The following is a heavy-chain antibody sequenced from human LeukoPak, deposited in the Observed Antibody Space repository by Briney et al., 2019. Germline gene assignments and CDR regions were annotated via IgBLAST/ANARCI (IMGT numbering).Heavy chain of an antibody. Sequence: GRSLRLSCAASGFTFSSYAMHWVRQAPGKGLEWVAVISYDGSNKYYSDSVKGRFTISRDNSKSTLYLQMNSLRAEDTAVYYCAKDPTHYRVWDYYETIGLSYWGQGTLVTVSS. D-gene: IGHD3-22*01. CDR2: ISYDGSNK. V-gene: IGHV3-30*04. J-gene: IGHJ4*02. CDR1: GFTFSSYA. CDR3: AKDPTHYRVWDYYETIGLSY.